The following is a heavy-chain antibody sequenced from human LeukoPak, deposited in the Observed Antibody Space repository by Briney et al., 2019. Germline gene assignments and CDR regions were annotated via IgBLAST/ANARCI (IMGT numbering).Heavy chain of an antibody. J-gene: IGHJ4*02. CDR3: ARDLEHCRNIICSNSAY. CDR1: GYNFDRYG. V-gene: IGHV1-18*04. CDR2: ISTYNGNT. D-gene: IGHD2-2*01. Sequence: GASVKVSCKGSGYNFDRYGVNWVRQAPGQGLEWVGWISTYNGNTFYAQKFEGRVAMTTDTSTNTVYMDLRSLRSDDTAVYYCARDLEHCRNIICSNSAYWGQGTLVTVSS.